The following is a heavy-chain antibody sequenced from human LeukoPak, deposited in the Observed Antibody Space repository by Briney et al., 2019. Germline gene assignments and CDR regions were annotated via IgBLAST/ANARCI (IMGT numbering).Heavy chain of an antibody. D-gene: IGHD3-22*01. J-gene: IGHJ4*02. Sequence: ASETLSLTCTVSGGSISSYYWSWIRQPPGKGLEWIGYIYYSGSTNYNPSLKSRVTISVDTSKNQFSLKLNSVTAADTAVYYCAREGYYYAGSGYYYLDYWGQGTLVTVSS. CDR3: AREGYYYAGSGYYYLDY. CDR2: IYYSGST. CDR1: GGSISSYY. V-gene: IGHV4-59*01.